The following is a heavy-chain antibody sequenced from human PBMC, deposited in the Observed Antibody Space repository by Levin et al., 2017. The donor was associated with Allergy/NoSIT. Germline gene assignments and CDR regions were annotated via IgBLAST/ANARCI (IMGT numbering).Heavy chain of an antibody. D-gene: IGHD3-10*01. J-gene: IGHJ4*02. CDR3: ARDRNYYGSGTFAGGPFDY. CDR1: GFTFSNYV. Sequence: PGGSLRLSCAASGFTFSNYVLHWVRQAPGKGLEWVALISFDGSKTHFAASVKGRFTISRDNSKNTAYLQMSSLKTEDTAVYFCARDRNYYGSGTFAGGPFDYWGQGTLVTVSS. V-gene: IGHV3-30-3*01. CDR2: ISFDGSKT.